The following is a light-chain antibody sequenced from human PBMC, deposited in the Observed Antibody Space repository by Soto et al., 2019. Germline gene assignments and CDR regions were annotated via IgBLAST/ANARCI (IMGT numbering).Light chain of an antibody. Sequence: QSVLTQPPSASGTPGQRVTISCSGSSSNIGSNYVYWYQHLPGTAPKLLIYTNNQRPSGVPDRFSGSKSGTSASLAISGLRSEDEAYYYCAAWDDSLNGLLFGGGTQLTVL. V-gene: IGLV1-47*02. J-gene: IGLJ2*01. CDR2: TNN. CDR3: AAWDDSLNGLL. CDR1: SSNIGSNY.